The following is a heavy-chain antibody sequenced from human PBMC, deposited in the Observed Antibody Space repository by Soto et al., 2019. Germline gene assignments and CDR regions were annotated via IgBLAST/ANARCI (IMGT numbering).Heavy chain of an antibody. CDR3: AKSGYYDSSGYLPYYYYYGMDV. D-gene: IGHD3-22*01. CDR2: ISGSGGST. CDR1: GFTFSSYA. Sequence: GGSLRLSCAASGFTFSSYAMSWVRQAPGKGLEWVSAISGSGGSTYYADSVKGRFTISRDNSKNTLYLQMNSLRAEDTAVYYCAKSGYYDSSGYLPYYYYYGMDVWGQGTTVTVSS. V-gene: IGHV3-23*01. J-gene: IGHJ6*02.